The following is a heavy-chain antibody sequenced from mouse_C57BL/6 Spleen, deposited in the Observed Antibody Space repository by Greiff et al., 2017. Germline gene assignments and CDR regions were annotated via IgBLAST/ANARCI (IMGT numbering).Heavy chain of an antibody. Sequence: QVQLQQPGAELVMPGASVKLSCKASGYTFTSYWMHWVKQRPGQGLEWIGEIDPSDSYTNYNQKFKGKSTLTVDKSSSTAYMQLSSLTSEDSAVYYCARGCYDGYYGYWGQGTTLTVSS. CDR3: ARGCYDGYYGY. V-gene: IGHV1-69*01. CDR2: IDPSDSYT. D-gene: IGHD2-3*01. CDR1: GYTFTSYW. J-gene: IGHJ2*01.